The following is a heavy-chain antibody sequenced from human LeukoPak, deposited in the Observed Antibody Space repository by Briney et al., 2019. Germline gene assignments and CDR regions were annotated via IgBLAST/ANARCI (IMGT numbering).Heavy chain of an antibody. CDR3: ARDKDLGAVAGTFDY. CDR1: GYTFTSYG. CDR2: ISAYNGHT. V-gene: IGHV1-18*01. J-gene: IGHJ4*02. Sequence: GASVKVSCKASGYTFTSYGISWVRQAPGQGLEWMGWISAYNGHTNYAQTFQGRVTMTTGTSTSTAYMELRSLRSDDTAVYYRARDKDLGAVAGTFDYWGQGTLVTVSS. D-gene: IGHD6-19*01.